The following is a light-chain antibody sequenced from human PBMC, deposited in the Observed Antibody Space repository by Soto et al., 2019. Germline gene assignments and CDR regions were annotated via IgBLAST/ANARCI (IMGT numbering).Light chain of an antibody. J-gene: IGKJ4*01. Sequence: DMQMTQSPFTLSASVGDRVTITCRASQSISSWLAWYQQKPGKAPKLLIYKASSLESGVPSRFSGSGSGTEFTLTISSLQPDDFATYYCQQYNSYPLTFGGGTKVDIK. V-gene: IGKV1-5*03. CDR2: KAS. CDR3: QQYNSYPLT. CDR1: QSISSW.